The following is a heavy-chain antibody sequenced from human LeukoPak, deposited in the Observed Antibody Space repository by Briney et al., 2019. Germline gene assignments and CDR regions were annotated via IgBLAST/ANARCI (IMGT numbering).Heavy chain of an antibody. CDR2: MNHSGST. J-gene: IGHJ1*01. Sequence: PSETLSLTCAVYGGSFSGYYWSWIRQPPGKGLEWIGEMNHSGSTNSNPSLKSRVTISVDTSKNQFSLKLSSVTAADTAMYYCARRLLGYCSGSSCYSGYFQRWGQGTLVTVSS. V-gene: IGHV4-34*01. CDR1: GGSFSGYY. CDR3: ARRLLGYCSGSSCYSGYFQR. D-gene: IGHD2-15*01.